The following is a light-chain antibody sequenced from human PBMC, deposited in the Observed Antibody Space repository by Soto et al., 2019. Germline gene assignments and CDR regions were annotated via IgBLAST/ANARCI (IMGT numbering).Light chain of an antibody. CDR3: QSYDSSLNVV. CDR2: GNN. CDR1: SSDIGAGYD. Sequence: QSVLTQPPSVSGAPGQRVTISCTGSSSDIGAGYDVHWYQQLPGTAPKLLIYGNNNRPSGVPDRFSGSKSDTSASLAITGLQAEDEADYYCQSYDSSLNVVFGGGTKLTV. V-gene: IGLV1-40*01. J-gene: IGLJ3*02.